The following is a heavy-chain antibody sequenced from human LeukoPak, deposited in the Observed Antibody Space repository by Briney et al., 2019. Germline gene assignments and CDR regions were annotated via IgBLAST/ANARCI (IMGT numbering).Heavy chain of an antibody. CDR1: GGSFSGYY. CDR3: ARFAALPFDY. J-gene: IGHJ4*02. Sequence: SETLSLTCAVYGGSFSGYYWSWIRQPPGKGLEWIGEINHSGSTNYNPSLKSRVTISVDTSKNQFSLKLSSVTAADTAVYYCARFAALPFDYWGQGILVTVSS. D-gene: IGHD6-6*01. V-gene: IGHV4-34*01. CDR2: INHSGST.